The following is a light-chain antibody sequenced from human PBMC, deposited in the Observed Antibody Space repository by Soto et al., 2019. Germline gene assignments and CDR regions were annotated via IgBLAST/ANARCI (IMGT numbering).Light chain of an antibody. V-gene: IGKV3-20*01. CDR2: RGS. CDR1: QNIRGNE. CDR3: QDYGTSAPWT. Sequence: VLTQSPGTLSLSPGERTTLSCRASQNIRGNELAWYQQKPGQPPRLLIYRGSSRAPGIPDRFSGRGSGTDFPLPISSLEPEAFAVYYCQDYGTSAPWTFGQGTRVEIK. J-gene: IGKJ1*01.